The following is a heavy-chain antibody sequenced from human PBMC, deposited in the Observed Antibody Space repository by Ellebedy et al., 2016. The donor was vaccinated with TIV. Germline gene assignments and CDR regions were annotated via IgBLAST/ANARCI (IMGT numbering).Heavy chain of an antibody. Sequence: AASVKVSCKASGYTFTDYYIHWVRQAPGQGLEWMGFINPNSGGTTYTQKFQGWVTMTRDTSISTVYMELSRLTSDDTAVYYCARGGGGFTLPPGYYCYMDVWGKGTTVTVSS. CDR2: INPNSGGT. CDR3: ARGGGGFTLPPGYYCYMDV. V-gene: IGHV1-2*04. J-gene: IGHJ6*03. D-gene: IGHD2-15*01. CDR1: GYTFTDYY.